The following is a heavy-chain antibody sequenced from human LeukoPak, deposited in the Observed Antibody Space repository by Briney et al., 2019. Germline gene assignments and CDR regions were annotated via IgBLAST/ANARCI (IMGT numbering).Heavy chain of an antibody. CDR2: INHSGST. J-gene: IGHJ5*02. Sequence: MSSETLSLTCGVSGGSFSFYYWSWIRQPPGKGLEWIGEINHSGSTNYNPSLKSRVTISVDTSKNQFSLKLSSVTAADTAVYYCARRFFRRDYVWGSYRYWFDPWGQGTLVTVSS. D-gene: IGHD3-16*02. V-gene: IGHV4-34*01. CDR3: ARRFFRRDYVWGSYRYWFDP. CDR1: GGSFSFYY.